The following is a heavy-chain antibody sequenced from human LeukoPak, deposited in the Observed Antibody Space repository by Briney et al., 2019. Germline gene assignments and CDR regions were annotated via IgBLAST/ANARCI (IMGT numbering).Heavy chain of an antibody. V-gene: IGHV4-61*02. J-gene: IGHJ3*01. CDR2: ISSSGTT. CDR1: GGSINSDNYY. CDR3: AREWSF. Sequence: PSQTLSLTCTVSGGSINSDNYYWNWIRQPAGKGLEWIRRISSSGTTNYNPSLNSRVTISLDTSKNQFSLMLNSVTAADTAVYYCAREWSFWGQGTKVTVSS. D-gene: IGHD3-10*01.